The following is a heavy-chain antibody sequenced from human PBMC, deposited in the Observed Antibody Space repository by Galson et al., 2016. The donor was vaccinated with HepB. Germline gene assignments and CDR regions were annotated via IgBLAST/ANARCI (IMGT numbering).Heavy chain of an antibody. CDR1: GFTFSNYA. CDR2: VSGSGGIT. D-gene: IGHD6-19*01. Sequence: SLRLSCAASGFTFSNYAMSWVRLAPGKGLEWVSSVSGSGGITYYPDSVKGRFTISRDNSKNIVFLQFDSPRAEDTALYYCAQGGGSGFDYWGRGTLVTVSS. V-gene: IGHV3-23*01. CDR3: AQGGGSGFDY. J-gene: IGHJ4*02.